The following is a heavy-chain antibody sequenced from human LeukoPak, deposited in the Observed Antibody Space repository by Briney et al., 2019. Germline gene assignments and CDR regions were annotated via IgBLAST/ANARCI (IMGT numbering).Heavy chain of an antibody. CDR1: GFTFSSYA. Sequence: PGGSLRVSCAASGFTFSSYAMGWVRQAPGKGLEWVSAISGSGGGTYYADSVKGRFTISRDNSKNTLYLQMNSLRAEDTAVYYCATDTGLYYGFWSCYYLFDYWGQGTLVTVSS. J-gene: IGHJ4*02. CDR3: ATDTGLYYGFWSCYYLFDY. CDR2: ISGSGGGT. V-gene: IGHV3-23*01. D-gene: IGHD3-3*01.